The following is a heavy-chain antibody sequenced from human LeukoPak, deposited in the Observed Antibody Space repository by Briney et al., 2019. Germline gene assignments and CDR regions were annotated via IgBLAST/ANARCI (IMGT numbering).Heavy chain of an antibody. Sequence: PGGSLRLSCAASGFTFSRLAMTWVRQAPGKGLEWVSTISASGPYYADAVRGRFTISRDNSKNTLYLQMNSLRAEDTAVYYCAKDQRGCSGGSCYLYFDYWGQGTLVTVSS. CDR2: ISASGP. CDR1: GFTFSRLA. D-gene: IGHD2-15*01. J-gene: IGHJ4*02. V-gene: IGHV3-23*01. CDR3: AKDQRGCSGGSCYLYFDY.